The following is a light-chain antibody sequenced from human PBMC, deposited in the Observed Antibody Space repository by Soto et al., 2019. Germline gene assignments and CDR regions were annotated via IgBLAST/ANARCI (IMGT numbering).Light chain of an antibody. Sequence: QSVLTQPPSVSGTPGQRVTISCSGSSSNIGSHLVNWYQQVPGTAPRLLIYTNNQRPSWVPDRFSDSKSGTSASLAISGLQAEDEAHYYCAKWDASLQRWVFGGGTKVTVL. CDR2: TNN. CDR1: SSNIGSHL. CDR3: AKWDASLQRWV. J-gene: IGLJ3*02. V-gene: IGLV1-44*01.